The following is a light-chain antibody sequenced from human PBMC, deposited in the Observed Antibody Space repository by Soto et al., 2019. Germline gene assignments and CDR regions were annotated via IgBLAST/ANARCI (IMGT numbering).Light chain of an antibody. CDR1: SSDVGGYNY. Sequence: QSVLTQPASVSGSPGQSITISCTGTSSDVGGYNYVSWYQQHPGKAPKLMIYEVSNRPSGVSSRFSGSKSGNTASLTISGLQAEDEADYYCSSYTSSSTLFGXXTXVTVL. CDR3: SSYTSSSTL. CDR2: EVS. V-gene: IGLV2-14*01. J-gene: IGLJ1*01.